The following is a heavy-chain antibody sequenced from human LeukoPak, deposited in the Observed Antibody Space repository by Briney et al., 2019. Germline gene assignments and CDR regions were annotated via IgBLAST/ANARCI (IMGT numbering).Heavy chain of an antibody. D-gene: IGHD3-16*02. CDR1: GFTFSSYW. CDR3: ASESYDYVWGSYRPFDY. CDR2: IKQDGSEK. Sequence: GGSLRLSCAASGFTFSSYWMSWVRQAPGKGLEWVANIKQDGSEKYYVDSVEGRFTISRDNAKNSLYLQMNSLGAEDTAVYYCASESYDYVWGSYRPFDYWGQGTLVTVSS. V-gene: IGHV3-7*01. J-gene: IGHJ4*02.